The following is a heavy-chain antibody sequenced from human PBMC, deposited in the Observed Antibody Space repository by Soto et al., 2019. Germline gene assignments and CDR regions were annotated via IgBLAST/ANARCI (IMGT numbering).Heavy chain of an antibody. CDR2: IWYDGSNK. CDR3: ARHESPYNLDY. CDR1: GFTFSSYG. Sequence: GGSLRLSCAASGFTFSSYGMHWVRQAPGKGLEWVAVIWYDGSNKYYADSVKGRFTISRDNSKNTLYLQMNSLRAEDTAMYYCARHESPYNLDYWGQGTLVTVS. D-gene: IGHD1-20*01. V-gene: IGHV3-33*01. J-gene: IGHJ4*02.